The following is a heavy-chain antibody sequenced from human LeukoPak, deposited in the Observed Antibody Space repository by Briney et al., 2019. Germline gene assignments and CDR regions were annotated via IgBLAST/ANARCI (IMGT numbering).Heavy chain of an antibody. CDR2: IYCSGST. J-gene: IGHJ4*02. D-gene: IGHD4-11*01. CDR1: GGSISSYY. V-gene: IGHV4-59*01. Sequence: SETLSLTCTVSGGSISSYYWSWIRQPPGKGLEWIGYIYCSGSTNYNPSLKSRVTISVDTSKNQFSLKLSSVTAADTAVYYCARALTTTTTPFDYWGQGTLVTVSS. CDR3: ARALTTTTTPFDY.